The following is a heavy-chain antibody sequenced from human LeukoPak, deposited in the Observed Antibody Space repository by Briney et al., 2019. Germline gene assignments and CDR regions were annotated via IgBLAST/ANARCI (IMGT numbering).Heavy chain of an antibody. V-gene: IGHV1-46*01. J-gene: IGHJ5*02. CDR2: INPSGGST. CDR3: ARALSAAAGTSP. D-gene: IGHD6-13*01. Sequence: ASVKVSCKASGYTFTSYYMHWVRQAPGQGLEWVGIINPSGGSTSYAQKFQGRVTMTRDTSTITVYMELSSLRSEDTAVYYCARALSAAAGTSPWGQGTLVTVSS. CDR1: GYTFTSYY.